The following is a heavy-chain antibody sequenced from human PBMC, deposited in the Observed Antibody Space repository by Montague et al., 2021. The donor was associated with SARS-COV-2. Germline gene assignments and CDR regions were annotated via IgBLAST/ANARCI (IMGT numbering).Heavy chain of an antibody. CDR1: GFTFSSYA. J-gene: IGHJ4*02. Sequence: SLRLSCVASGFTFSSYAMSWVRQAPGKGLEWVSAISGSGGSTYYADSVKGRFTISRDNSKNTLYLQMNSLRAEDTAVYYCAKASWIQLWFRTPYFDYWGQGTLVTVSS. CDR3: AKASWIQLWFRTPYFDY. V-gene: IGHV3-23*01. D-gene: IGHD5-18*01. CDR2: ISGSGGST.